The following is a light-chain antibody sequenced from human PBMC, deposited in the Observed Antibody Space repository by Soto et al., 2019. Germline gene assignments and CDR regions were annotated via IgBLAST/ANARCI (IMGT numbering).Light chain of an antibody. J-gene: IGLJ1*01. CDR3: SAWDDGVRSYV. CDR1: ISNIGNNY. Sequence: QSVLTQPSSVSGTPGQGVTISCSGSISNIGNNYVYWFQQLPGTAPKVLSNRNDQRPSGVPDRFSGYKSVTTASLAISGLRSEDEADYYCSAWDDGVRSYVFGTGTKVAVL. V-gene: IGLV1-47*01. CDR2: RND.